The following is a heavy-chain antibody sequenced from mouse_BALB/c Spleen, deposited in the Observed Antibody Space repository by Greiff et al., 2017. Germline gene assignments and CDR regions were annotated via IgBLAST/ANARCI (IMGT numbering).Heavy chain of an antibody. J-gene: IGHJ4*01. CDR3: ARERYGNYGYAMDY. CDR1: GYAFSSSW. Sequence: VKLQESGPELVKPGASVKISCKASGYAFSSSWMNWVKQRPGQGLEWIGRIYPGDGDTNYNGKFKGKATLTADKSSSTAYMQLSSLTSVDSAVYFCARERYGNYGYAMDYWGQGTSVTVSS. CDR2: IYPGDGDT. V-gene: IGHV1-82*01. D-gene: IGHD2-10*02.